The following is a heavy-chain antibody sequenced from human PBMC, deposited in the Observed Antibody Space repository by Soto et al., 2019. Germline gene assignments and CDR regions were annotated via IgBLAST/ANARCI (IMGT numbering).Heavy chain of an antibody. V-gene: IGHV3-74*03. CDR1: GFTFSNYW. J-gene: IGHJ4*02. Sequence: EVQLVESGGGLVQPGGSLRLSCAVSGFTFSNYWMHWVRQATGKGLVWVSRINSDGKSTTYADSVKGRFTVSRDNAKNTLYLQMDSLRAEDTAVYYCARGPESPYCSGANCYWLYWGQGTLVTVSS. CDR2: INSDGKST. CDR3: ARGPESPYCSGANCYWLY. D-gene: IGHD2-15*01.